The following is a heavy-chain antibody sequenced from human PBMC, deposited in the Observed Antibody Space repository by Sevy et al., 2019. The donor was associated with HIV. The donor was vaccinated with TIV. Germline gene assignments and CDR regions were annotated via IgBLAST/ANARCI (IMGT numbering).Heavy chain of an antibody. V-gene: IGHV4-34*01. CDR1: GGSFSGYY. Sequence: SETLSLTCAVYGGSFSGYYWSWIRQPPGKGLEWIGEINHSGSTNYNPSLKSRVTISVDTSKNQFSLMLSSVTAADTAVYYCARVRARLYYYDSSGYGPFDYWGQGTLVTVSS. CDR2: INHSGST. J-gene: IGHJ4*02. CDR3: ARVRARLYYYDSSGYGPFDY. D-gene: IGHD3-22*01.